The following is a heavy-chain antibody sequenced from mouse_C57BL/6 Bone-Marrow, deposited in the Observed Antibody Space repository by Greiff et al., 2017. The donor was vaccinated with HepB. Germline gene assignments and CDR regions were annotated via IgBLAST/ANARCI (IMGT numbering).Heavy chain of an antibody. CDR2: ISSGGDYI. CDR1: GFTFSSYA. CDR3: TRDWGYYTFAY. D-gene: IGHD2-3*01. V-gene: IGHV5-9-1*02. J-gene: IGHJ3*01. Sequence: EVMLVESGEGLVKPGGSLKLSCAASGFTFSSYAMSWVRQTPEKRLEWVAYISSGGDYIYYADTVKGRFTISRDNARNTLYLQMSSLKSEDTAMYYCTRDWGYYTFAYWGQGTLVTVSA.